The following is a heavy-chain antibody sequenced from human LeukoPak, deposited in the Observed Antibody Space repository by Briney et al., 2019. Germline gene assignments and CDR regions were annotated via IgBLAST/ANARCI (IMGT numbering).Heavy chain of an antibody. J-gene: IGHJ4*02. CDR3: AREASMAV. CDR2: TSASGST. Sequence: SETLSLTCAVSAGSIPNYYWSWLRQAAGKGLEWIGRTSASGSTNYNPSLKSRVTMSADTSKNQFSLKLTSVTAADAAVYYCAREASMAVWGQGTLVTVSS. D-gene: IGHD2/OR15-2a*01. V-gene: IGHV4-4*07. CDR1: AGSIPNYY.